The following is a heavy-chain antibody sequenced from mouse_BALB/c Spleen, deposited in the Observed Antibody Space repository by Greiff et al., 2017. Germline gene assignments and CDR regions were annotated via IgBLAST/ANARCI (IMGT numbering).Heavy chain of an antibody. D-gene: IGHD2-14*01. V-gene: IGHV1-7*01. CDR3: AGYDRVAWFAY. J-gene: IGHJ3*01. Sequence: VQLHQSGAELAKPGASVKMSCKASGYTFTSYWMHWVKQRPGQGLEWIGYINPSTGYTEYNQKFKDKATLTADKSSSTAYMQLSSLTSEDSAVYYCAGYDRVAWFAYWGQGTLVTVSA. CDR1: GYTFTSYW. CDR2: INPSTGYT.